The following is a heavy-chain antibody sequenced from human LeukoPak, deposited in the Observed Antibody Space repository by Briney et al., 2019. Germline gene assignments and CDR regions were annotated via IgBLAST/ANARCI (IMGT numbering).Heavy chain of an antibody. D-gene: IGHD6-13*01. CDR3: ARVRRIAAAGEGLS. V-gene: IGHV3-7*03. CDR2: IKQDGSEK. J-gene: IGHJ5*02. Sequence: GGSLRLSCAASGFTFSSYWMSWVRQAPGKGLEWVANIKQDGSEKYYVDSVKGRFTISRDNAKNSLYLQMNSLRAEDTAVCYCARVRRIAAAGEGLSWGQGTLVTVSS. CDR1: GFTFSSYW.